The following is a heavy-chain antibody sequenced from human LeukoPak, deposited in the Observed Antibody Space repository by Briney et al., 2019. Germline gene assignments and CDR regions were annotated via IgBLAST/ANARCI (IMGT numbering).Heavy chain of an antibody. V-gene: IGHV3-23*01. CDR3: VSLGYSSSSVRY. D-gene: IGHD6-6*01. CDR1: DFSFITYA. Sequence: GGSLRLSCAASDFSFITYAMSWVRQAPGKGLEWVSTISGGGDATYYADSAKGRFTISRDNSKNTLYLQMNSLRAEDTAVYFCVSLGYSSSSVRYWGQGTLATVSS. CDR2: ISGGGDAT. J-gene: IGHJ4*02.